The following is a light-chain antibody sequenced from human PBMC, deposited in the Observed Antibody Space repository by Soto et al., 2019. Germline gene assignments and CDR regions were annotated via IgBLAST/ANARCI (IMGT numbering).Light chain of an antibody. V-gene: IGKV3-20*01. CDR3: QQYGTSSRT. CDR1: QSVSSN. CDR2: GAS. J-gene: IGKJ1*01. Sequence: EIVMTQSPATLPVSPGERATLSCRASQSVSSNLAWYQQKPGQAPRLLIYGASSRATGIPDRFSGSGSGTEFTLTISRLEPEDFAVYYCQQYGTSSRTFGQGTKVDIK.